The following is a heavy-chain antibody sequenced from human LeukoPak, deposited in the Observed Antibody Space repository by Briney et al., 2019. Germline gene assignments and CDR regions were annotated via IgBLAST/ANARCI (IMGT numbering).Heavy chain of an antibody. CDR1: GFTVSTNY. CDR2: IYSDGTT. J-gene: IGHJ4*02. CDR3: ARGLLGRPVTYYYDSSGYRPYYFDY. Sequence: PGGSLRLSCAASGFTVSTNYMNWVRQAPGKGLEWVSVIYSDGTTYYADSLKGRFTLSRDNSKNTLYLQMNSLRADDTAVYHCARGLLGRPVTYYYDSSGYRPYYFDYWGQGTLVTVSS. V-gene: IGHV3-53*01. D-gene: IGHD3-22*01.